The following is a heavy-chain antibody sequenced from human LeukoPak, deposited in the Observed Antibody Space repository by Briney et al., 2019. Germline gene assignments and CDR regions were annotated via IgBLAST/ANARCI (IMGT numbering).Heavy chain of an antibody. J-gene: IGHJ4*02. D-gene: IGHD4-17*01. CDR2: ISSSGSTI. Sequence: GGSLRLSCAASGFTFSNYEMNWVRQAPGKGLEWVSYISSSGSTIYYADSVKGRFTISRDNAKNSLYLQMNSLRAEGTAVYYCARDYYGDHFDYLGQGTLVTVSS. V-gene: IGHV3-48*03. CDR3: ARDYYGDHFDY. CDR1: GFTFSNYE.